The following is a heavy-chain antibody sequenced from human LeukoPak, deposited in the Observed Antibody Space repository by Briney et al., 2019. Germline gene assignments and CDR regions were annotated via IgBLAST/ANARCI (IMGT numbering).Heavy chain of an antibody. CDR1: GFTFSRYT. CDR3: ARDVTLPYSGSELDAFDI. Sequence: GGSLRLSCAASGFTFSRYTIKWVRQAPGKGLEWVSSISSSGSYIYYADSVKGRFTISRDNAKNSLYLQVNSLRAEDTAVYYCARDVTLPYSGSELDAFDIWGQGTMVTVSS. CDR2: ISSSGSYI. V-gene: IGHV3-21*01. D-gene: IGHD1-26*01. J-gene: IGHJ3*02.